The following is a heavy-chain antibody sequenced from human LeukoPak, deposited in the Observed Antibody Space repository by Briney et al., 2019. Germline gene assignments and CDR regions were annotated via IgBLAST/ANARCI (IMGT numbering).Heavy chain of an antibody. D-gene: IGHD2-15*01. CDR2: IIPILGIA. CDR1: GGTFSSYA. V-gene: IGHV1-69*04. J-gene: IGHJ5*02. Sequence: SVKVSCKASGGTFSSYAISWVRQAPGQGLEWMGRIIPILGIANYAQKFQGRVTITADKSTSTAYMELSSLRSEDTAVYYCGRGPIMVAATPPFAPWGKGTLVTVSS. CDR3: GRGPIMVAATPPFAP.